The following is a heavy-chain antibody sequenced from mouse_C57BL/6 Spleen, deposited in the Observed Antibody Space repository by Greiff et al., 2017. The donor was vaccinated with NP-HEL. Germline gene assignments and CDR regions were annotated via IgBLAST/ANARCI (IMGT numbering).Heavy chain of an antibody. D-gene: IGHD2-3*01. CDR3: ARRDDGYYVFDY. J-gene: IGHJ2*01. CDR1: GYTFTSYW. CDR2: IDPSDSET. V-gene: IGHV1-52*01. Sequence: QVQLQQPGAELVRPGSSVKLSCKASGYTFTSYWMHWVKQRPIQGLEWIGNIDPSDSETHYNQKFKDKATLTVDKSSSTAYMQLSSLTSEDSAVYYCARRDDGYYVFDYWGQGTTRTVSS.